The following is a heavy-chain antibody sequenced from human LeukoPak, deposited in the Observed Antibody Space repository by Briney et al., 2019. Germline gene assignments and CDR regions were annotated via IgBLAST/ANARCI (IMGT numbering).Heavy chain of an antibody. D-gene: IGHD5-12*01. J-gene: IGHJ4*02. CDR3: AREPFPRTVKTGVDIVATTLWYFDY. CDR2: IYYSGST. CDR1: GGSISSSSYY. V-gene: IGHV4-39*07. Sequence: NPSETLSLTCTVSGGSISSSSYYWGWIRQPPGKGLEWIGRIYYSGSTYYNPSLKSRVTISVDTSKNQFSLKLSSVTAADTAVYYCAREPFPRTVKTGVDIVATTLWYFDYWGQGTLVTVSS.